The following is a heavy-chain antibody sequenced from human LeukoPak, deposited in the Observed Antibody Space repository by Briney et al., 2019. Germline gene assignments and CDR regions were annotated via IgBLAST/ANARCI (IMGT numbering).Heavy chain of an antibody. D-gene: IGHD6-19*01. J-gene: IGHJ3*02. CDR1: GFTFSSYW. CDR2: IKQDGSEK. Sequence: GGSLRLSCAASGFTFSSYWMSWVRQAPGKGLEWVANIKQDGSEKYYVDSVKGRFTISRDNAKNSLYLQMNSLRAEDTAVYYCARDPSSGWLDAFDIWGQGTMVTVSS. CDR3: ARDPSSGWLDAFDI. V-gene: IGHV3-7*01.